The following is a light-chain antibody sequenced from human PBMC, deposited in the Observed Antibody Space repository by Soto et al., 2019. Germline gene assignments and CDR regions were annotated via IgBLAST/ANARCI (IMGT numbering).Light chain of an antibody. V-gene: IGLV2-23*02. CDR1: SSDVGSYNL. CDR3: CSYAGSSTFYV. J-gene: IGLJ1*01. CDR2: QVS. Sequence: QSVLTQPASVSGYPGQSITISCTGTSSDVGSYNLVSWYQQHPGKAPKLMIYQVSKRPSGVSNRFSGSKSGNTASLTISGLQAEDEADYYCCSYAGSSTFYVFGTGTKLTVL.